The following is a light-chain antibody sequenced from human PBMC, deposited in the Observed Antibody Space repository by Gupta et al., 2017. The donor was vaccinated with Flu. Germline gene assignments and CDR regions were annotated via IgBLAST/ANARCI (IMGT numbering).Light chain of an antibody. Sequence: GTLSLSPGDRATLSCRASQSVFSSYFAWYQHRPGQPPRLLIYGASNRATGIPDRFSGSGSGTDFTLTISRLEPEDFAVYYCQQYGRSMWTFGQGTKVEIK. CDR3: QQYGRSMWT. CDR2: GAS. J-gene: IGKJ1*01. V-gene: IGKV3-20*01. CDR1: QSVFSSY.